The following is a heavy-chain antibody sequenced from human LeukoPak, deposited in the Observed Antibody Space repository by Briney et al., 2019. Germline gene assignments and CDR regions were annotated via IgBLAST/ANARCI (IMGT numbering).Heavy chain of an antibody. Sequence: ASVKVSCKASGYTFTAYYMHWVRQAPGQGLEWLGWINPNSGGTNYAQKFQGWVTMTRDTSISTAYMELSRLRSDDTAVYYCATGRDYFGSGSNDAFDIWGQGTMVTVSS. CDR3: ATGRDYFGSGSNDAFDI. J-gene: IGHJ3*02. CDR1: GYTFTAYY. CDR2: INPNSGGT. D-gene: IGHD3-10*01. V-gene: IGHV1-2*04.